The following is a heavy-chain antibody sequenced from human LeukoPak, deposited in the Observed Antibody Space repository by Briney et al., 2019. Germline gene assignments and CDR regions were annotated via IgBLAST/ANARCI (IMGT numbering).Heavy chain of an antibody. J-gene: IGHJ4*02. V-gene: IGHV4-59*08. CDR2: IYYSGST. CDR1: GGSISSYY. D-gene: IGHD2-2*01. CDR3: ARLLCTSTSCSRRWAFDY. Sequence: PSETLSLTCTVSGGSISSYYWSWIRQPPGKGLEWIGYIYYSGSTNHNPSLKSQVNISVDTSKNQFSLKLTSVTAADTAVYYCARLLCTSTSCSRRWAFDYWGQGTLVTVSS.